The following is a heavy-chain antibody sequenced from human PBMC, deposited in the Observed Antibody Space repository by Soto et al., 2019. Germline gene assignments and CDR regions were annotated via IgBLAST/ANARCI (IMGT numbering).Heavy chain of an antibody. CDR2: IYHSGST. V-gene: IGHV4-30-2*01. J-gene: IGHJ5*02. Sequence: NPSETLSLTCAVSGGSISSGGYSWSWLRQPPGKGLEWIGYIYHSGSTYYNPSLKSRVTISVDRSKNQFSLKLGSVTAADTAVYYCARRTVHYYDSSGYTNWFDPWGQGTLVTVSS. D-gene: IGHD3-22*01. CDR3: ARRTVHYYDSSGYTNWFDP. CDR1: GGSISSGGYS.